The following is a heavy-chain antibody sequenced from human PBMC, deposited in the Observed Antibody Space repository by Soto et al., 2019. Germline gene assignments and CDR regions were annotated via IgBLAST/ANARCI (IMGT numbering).Heavy chain of an antibody. CDR3: ARVHVMVVAGSTFDY. CDR2: IYHGGTT. CDR1: GGSISSGGYY. V-gene: IGHV4-39*07. Sequence: SETLSLTCTVSGGSISSGGYYWAWIRQPPGKGPEWIASIYHGGTTFYNPSLKSRITISVDTSNNQFSLKLTSVTAADTAVYYCARVHVMVVAGSTFDYWGHGTLVTVSS. J-gene: IGHJ4*01. D-gene: IGHD6-19*01.